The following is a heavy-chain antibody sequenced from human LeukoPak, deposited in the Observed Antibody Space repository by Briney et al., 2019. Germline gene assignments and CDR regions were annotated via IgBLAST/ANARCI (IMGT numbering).Heavy chain of an antibody. CDR2: ISAYNGKT. D-gene: IGHD5-24*01. CDR3: ARSSEMATPWNYYMDV. J-gene: IGHJ6*03. CDR1: GYTFTSYG. Sequence: GASVKVSCKASGYTFTSYGISWVRQAPGQGLEWMGWISAYNGKTNYVQKLPGRGTMTTDTSTSTAYMELRSLRSDDTAVYYCARSSEMATPWNYYMDVWGKGTTVTVSS. V-gene: IGHV1-18*01.